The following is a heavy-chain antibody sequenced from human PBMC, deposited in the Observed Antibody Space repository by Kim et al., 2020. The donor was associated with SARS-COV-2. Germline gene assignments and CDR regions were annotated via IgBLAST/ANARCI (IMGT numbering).Heavy chain of an antibody. D-gene: IGHD2-8*02. CDR2: VSYSGSA. J-gene: IGHJ5*02. CDR3: ARHRPITAVGADNSFDP. V-gene: IGHV4-39*01. Sequence: SETLSLTCTVSGGSISSSNYHWAWIRQPPGKGLEWIGSVSYSGSANHNPSLTSRVTIFVDAPKNQFSLELSSVTAADTAVYYCARHRPITAVGADNSFDPWGQGTLVTVSS. CDR1: GGSISSSNYH.